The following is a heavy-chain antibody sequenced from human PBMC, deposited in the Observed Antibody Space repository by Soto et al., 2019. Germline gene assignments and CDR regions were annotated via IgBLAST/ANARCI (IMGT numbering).Heavy chain of an antibody. J-gene: IGHJ6*02. D-gene: IGHD1-26*01. CDR3: ARIVGATTSYYDGMDV. CDR1: GGTFSSYA. Sequence: QVQLVQSGAEVKKPGSSVHVSCKASGGTFSSYAISWVRQAPGQGLEWMGGIIPIFGTANYAHKFQGRVTITSDKSTSTAYMELSSLRSEDTAVYYCARIVGATTSYYDGMDVWGQGTTVTVSS. CDR2: IIPIFGTA. V-gene: IGHV1-69*06.